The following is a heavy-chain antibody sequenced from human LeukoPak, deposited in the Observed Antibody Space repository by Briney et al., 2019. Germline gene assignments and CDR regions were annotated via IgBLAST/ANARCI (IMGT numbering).Heavy chain of an antibody. V-gene: IGHV3-74*01. J-gene: IGHJ4*02. CDR1: GFTFSTYS. Sequence: GGSLRLSCAASGFTFSTYSMNWVRQAPGKGLVWVSRIESDGSSTSYADSVKGRFTISRDSAANTLYLQMNSLRAEDTAVYYCARGSWSAAGTSIDYWGQGTLVTVSS. CDR2: IESDGSST. CDR3: ARGSWSAAGTSIDY. D-gene: IGHD6-13*01.